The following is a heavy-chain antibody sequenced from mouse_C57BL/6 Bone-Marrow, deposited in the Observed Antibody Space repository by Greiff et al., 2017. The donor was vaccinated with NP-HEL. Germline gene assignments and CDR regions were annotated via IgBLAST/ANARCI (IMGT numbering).Heavy chain of an antibody. CDR1: GYTFTDYY. D-gene: IGHD4-1*01. Sequence: QVQLQQSGAELVRPGASVKLSCKASGYTFTDYYINWVKQRPGQGLEWIARIYPGSGNTYYNEKFKGKATLTAGKSSSTAYMQLSSLTSEDSAVYFCARGDWDDAMDYWGQGTSVTVSS. V-gene: IGHV1-76*01. CDR2: IYPGSGNT. J-gene: IGHJ4*01. CDR3: ARGDWDDAMDY.